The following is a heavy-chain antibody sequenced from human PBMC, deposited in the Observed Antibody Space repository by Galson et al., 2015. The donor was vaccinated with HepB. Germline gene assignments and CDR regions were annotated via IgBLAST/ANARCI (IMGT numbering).Heavy chain of an antibody. CDR1: GFTFSSYA. CDR2: ISGSGGST. V-gene: IGHV3-23*01. D-gene: IGHD3-22*01. Sequence: SLRLSCAASGFTFSSYAMSWVRQAPGKGLEWVSAISGSGGSTYYADSVKGRFTISRDNSKNTLYLQMNSLRAEDTAVYYCAKSPTSLTMIVVVAKYYFDYWGQGTLVTVSS. J-gene: IGHJ4*02. CDR3: AKSPTSLTMIVVVAKYYFDY.